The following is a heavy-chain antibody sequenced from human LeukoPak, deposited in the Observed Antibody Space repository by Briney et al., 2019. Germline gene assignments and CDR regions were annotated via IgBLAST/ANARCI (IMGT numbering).Heavy chain of an antibody. CDR2: ISGGSGTI. J-gene: IGHJ5*02. V-gene: IGHV3-48*01. Sequence: GGSLRLSCAASGFTFTNYNMNWVRQAPGKGLEWTSYISGGSGTIYYADSVRGRFTVSRDNAKDSLWLQMDSLRVEDTAVYFCARLYGDWFDPWGPGTLVTVSS. CDR3: ARLYGDWFDP. CDR1: GFTFTNYN. D-gene: IGHD4-17*01.